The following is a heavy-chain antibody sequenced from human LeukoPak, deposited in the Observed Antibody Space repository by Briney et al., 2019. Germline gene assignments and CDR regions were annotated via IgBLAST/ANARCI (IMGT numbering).Heavy chain of an antibody. Sequence: SETLSLTCTVSGGSINSYYWNWIRQPPGKGLEWIGYIYHSGSTYYNPSLKSRVTISVDRSKNQFSLKLSSVTAADTAVYYCARDWDRIAAAEGFAFDIWGQGTMVTVSS. CDR2: IYHSGST. V-gene: IGHV4-59*12. J-gene: IGHJ3*02. CDR1: GGSINSYY. CDR3: ARDWDRIAAAEGFAFDI. D-gene: IGHD6-13*01.